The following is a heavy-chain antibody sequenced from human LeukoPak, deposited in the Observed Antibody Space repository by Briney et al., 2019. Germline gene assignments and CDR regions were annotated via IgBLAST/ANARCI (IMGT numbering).Heavy chain of an antibody. CDR3: ARVSCSSTSCPRRDALDV. V-gene: IGHV4-59*02. Sequence: SETLSLTCTVSGASVSAHYWSWVRQSPRKGLEWLGYMYSSGSTKDESSLESRVTISVDTSKNQFSLNLTSVTTADTAVYYCARVSCSSTSCPRRDALDVWGQGTMVTVSS. CDR2: MYSSGST. J-gene: IGHJ3*01. CDR1: GASVSAHY. D-gene: IGHD2-2*01.